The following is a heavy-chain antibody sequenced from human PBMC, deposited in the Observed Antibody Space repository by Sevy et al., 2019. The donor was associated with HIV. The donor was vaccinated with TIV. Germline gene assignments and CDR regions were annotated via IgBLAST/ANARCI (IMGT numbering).Heavy chain of an antibody. CDR3: AREGCNKPHDD. CDR1: GFTFSKYS. J-gene: IGHJ4*02. CDR2: LSFGCGEI. Sequence: AGSLRLSCAASGFTFSKYSMSWVRQPPGKELEWVSTLSFGCGEINYADSVKGRFTISRDNSKSSVYLQMNNLRPEDTAVYYCAREGCNKPHDDWGQGTLVTVSS. D-gene: IGHD2-8*01. V-gene: IGHV3-23*01.